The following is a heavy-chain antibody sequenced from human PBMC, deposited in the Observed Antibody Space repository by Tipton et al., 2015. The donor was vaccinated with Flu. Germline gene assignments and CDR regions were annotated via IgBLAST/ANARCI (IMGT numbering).Heavy chain of an antibody. D-gene: IGHD2-15*01. J-gene: IGHJ3*02. Sequence: MQLVQSGAEVKKPGESLKISCKGSGYSFTSYWIGWVRQMPGEGLEWMGLIYPGDSDARYSPSFQGHVSISADKSTSTAYLQWSSLRAADTAAYYCARPIRPCNDIPCPGPDAFDIWGQGTLVTVSS. CDR1: GYSFTSYW. CDR3: ARPIRPCNDIPCPGPDAFDI. V-gene: IGHV5-51*01. CDR2: IYPGDSDA.